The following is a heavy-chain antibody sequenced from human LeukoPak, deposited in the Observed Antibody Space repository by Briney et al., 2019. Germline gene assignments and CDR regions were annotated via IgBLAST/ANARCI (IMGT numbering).Heavy chain of an antibody. Sequence: GASVKVSCKASGCTFTSYGIHWVRQAPGQRLEWMGWINTGNGNTEYSQKFQGRVTITRDTSASTAYMELSSLRSEDTAVYYCARLHLGIGHFYGMDVWGQGTTVTVSS. V-gene: IGHV1-3*04. D-gene: IGHD7-27*01. CDR2: INTGNGNT. CDR3: ARLHLGIGHFYGMDV. CDR1: GCTFTSYG. J-gene: IGHJ6*02.